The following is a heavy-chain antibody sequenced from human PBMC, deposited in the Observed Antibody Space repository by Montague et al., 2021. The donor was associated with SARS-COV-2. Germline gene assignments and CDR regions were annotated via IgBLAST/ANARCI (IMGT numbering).Heavy chain of an antibody. J-gene: IGHJ4*02. CDR1: GASISSSY. CDR2: IDTSGSP. CDR3: ARDGRRLYTYGSLDY. Sequence: SETLSLTCTVSGASISSSYWGWIRQTAGKGLEWIGRIDTSGSPKYNPSLKSRATMSLDTSKNQFSLKVNSVTVADTAMYFCARDGRRLYTYGSLDYWGQGILVTVSS. V-gene: IGHV4-4*07. D-gene: IGHD5-18*01.